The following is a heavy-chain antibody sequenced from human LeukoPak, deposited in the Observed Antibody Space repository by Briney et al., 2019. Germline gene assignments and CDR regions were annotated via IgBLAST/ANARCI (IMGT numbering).Heavy chain of an antibody. D-gene: IGHD5-24*01. CDR2: ISYDGSNK. Sequence: GGPLRLSCAASGFTFSSYAMHWVRQAPGKGLEWVAVISYDGSNKYYADSVKGRFTISRDNSKNTLYLQMNSLRAEDTAVYYCAKDLRRRWLHHRDFDYWGQGTLVTVSS. CDR1: GFTFSSYA. CDR3: AKDLRRRWLHHRDFDY. J-gene: IGHJ4*02. V-gene: IGHV3-30*04.